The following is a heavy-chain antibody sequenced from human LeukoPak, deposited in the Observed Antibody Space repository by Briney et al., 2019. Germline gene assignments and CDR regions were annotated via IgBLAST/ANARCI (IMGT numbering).Heavy chain of an antibody. CDR2: INHSEST. V-gene: IGHV4-34*01. Sequence: KPSETLSLTCTVSGGSISSYYWSWIRQPPGKGLEWIGEINHSESTNYNPSLKSRVTISVDTSKNQFSLKLSSVTAADTAVYYCARHDLYSSSWYPFDYWGQGTLVTVSS. CDR1: GGSISSYY. J-gene: IGHJ4*02. D-gene: IGHD6-13*01. CDR3: ARHDLYSSSWYPFDY.